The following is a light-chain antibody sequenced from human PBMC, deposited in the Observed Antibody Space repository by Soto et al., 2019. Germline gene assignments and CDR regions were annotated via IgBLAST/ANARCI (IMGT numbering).Light chain of an antibody. V-gene: IGKV1-17*01. Sequence: IQMTHSPSSLFASFGYRFPKSCRASLGIRNALGWYQQKPGKAPKRLIYRVSDLETGVPSRFSGRGSGTEFTLTISSLQPEDFATYYCQQYNSHYTFGQGTKV. CDR3: QQYNSHYT. CDR1: LGIRNA. CDR2: RVS. J-gene: IGKJ2*01.